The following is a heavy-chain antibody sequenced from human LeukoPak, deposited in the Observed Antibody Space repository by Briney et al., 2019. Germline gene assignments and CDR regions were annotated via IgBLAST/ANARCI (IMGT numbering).Heavy chain of an antibody. CDR3: AKGTTVTTFDY. J-gene: IGHJ4*02. CDR2: MSGSGGST. CDR1: GFTFSSYG. Sequence: GGSLRLSCSASGFTFSSYGMSWVRQAPAKGLEWVSAMSGSGGSTYYADSVKGRFTISRDNSKNTLYLQMNSLRAEDTAVYYCAKGTTVTTFDYWGQGTLVTVSS. V-gene: IGHV3-23*01. D-gene: IGHD4-17*01.